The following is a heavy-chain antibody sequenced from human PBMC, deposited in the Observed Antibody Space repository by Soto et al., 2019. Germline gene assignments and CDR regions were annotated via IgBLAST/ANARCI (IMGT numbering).Heavy chain of an antibody. V-gene: IGHV3-21*01. CDR1: GFTFISYS. CDR2: ISSSSSYI. Sequence: PWGSLRLSCTASGFTFISYSMSFFRHSPFKWREWVSSISSSSSYIYYADSVKGRFTISRDNAKNSLYLQMNSLRAEDTAVYYCARDPLYYYDSSGYHYYFDYWGQGTLVTVSS. D-gene: IGHD3-22*01. CDR3: ARDPLYYYDSSGYHYYFDY. J-gene: IGHJ4*02.